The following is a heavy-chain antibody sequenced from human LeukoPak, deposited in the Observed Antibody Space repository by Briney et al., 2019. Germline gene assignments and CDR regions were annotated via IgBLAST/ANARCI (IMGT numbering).Heavy chain of an antibody. D-gene: IGHD6-19*01. CDR1: GFTISSNY. CDR3: ARDNKNFAIAVAGS. CDR2: IYSGGST. Sequence: PGGSLRLSCAASGFTISSNYMSWVRQAPGKGLEWVSVIYSGGSTYYADSVKGRFTISRDNSKNTLYLQMNSLRAEDTAVYYCARDNKNFAIAVAGSWGQGTLVTVSS. J-gene: IGHJ5*02. V-gene: IGHV3-53*01.